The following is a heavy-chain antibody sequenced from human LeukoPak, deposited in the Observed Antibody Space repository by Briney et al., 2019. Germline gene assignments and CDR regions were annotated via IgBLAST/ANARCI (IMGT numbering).Heavy chain of an antibody. J-gene: IGHJ3*02. CDR3: ARGYGSGAAFDI. CDR1: GYSFTTYA. Sequence: GASVKVSCKASGYSFTTYAMHWGRQAPGQRLEWMGWINSGNGNTKYSQQFQGRVTLTRDTSASTAYMDLSSLRSEDMAVYYCARGYGSGAAFDIWGQGTMVTVSS. D-gene: IGHD3-10*01. CDR2: INSGNGNT. V-gene: IGHV1-3*03.